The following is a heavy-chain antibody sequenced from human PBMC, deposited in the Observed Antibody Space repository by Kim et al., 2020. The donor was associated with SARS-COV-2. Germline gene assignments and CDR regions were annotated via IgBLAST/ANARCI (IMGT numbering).Heavy chain of an antibody. CDR3: ARVSWFGQHHFDY. Sequence: YAQKLQGKVPMTTDTSTSTAYMELRSLRSDDTAVYYCARVSWFGQHHFDYWGQGTLVTVSS. J-gene: IGHJ4*02. D-gene: IGHD3-10*01. V-gene: IGHV1-18*01.